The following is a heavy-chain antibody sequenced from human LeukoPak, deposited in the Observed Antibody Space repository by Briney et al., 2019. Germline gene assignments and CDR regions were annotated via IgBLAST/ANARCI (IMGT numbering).Heavy chain of an antibody. J-gene: IGHJ3*02. D-gene: IGHD2-15*01. CDR2: ISGSGGST. V-gene: IGHV3-23*01. Sequence: GGSLRLSCAASGFTFSSYAMTWVRQAPGKGLEWVSAISGSGGSTYYADSVKGRFTISRDNAKNSLYLQMNSLRAEDTALYHCARKDPGLLDAFDIWGQGTMVTVSS. CDR1: GFTFSSYA. CDR3: ARKDPGLLDAFDI.